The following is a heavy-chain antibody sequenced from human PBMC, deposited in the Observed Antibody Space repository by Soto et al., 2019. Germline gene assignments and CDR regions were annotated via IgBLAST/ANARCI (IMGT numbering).Heavy chain of an antibody. V-gene: IGHV4-28*01. CDR1: GYSISSSNW. CDR3: ARREIQGLGGYLDYLDY. D-gene: IGHD3-16*02. Sequence: SETLSLTCAVSGYSISSSNWWGWIRQPPGKGLEWIGYIYYSGTTYYNPSLKSRVTMSVDTSKNQFSLKLTSVTAVDTAVYYCARREIQGLGGYLDYLDYWGQGTLVTVSS. J-gene: IGHJ4*02. CDR2: IYYSGTT.